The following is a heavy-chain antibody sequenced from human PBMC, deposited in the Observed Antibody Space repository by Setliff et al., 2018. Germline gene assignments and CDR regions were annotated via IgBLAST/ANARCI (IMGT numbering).Heavy chain of an antibody. Sequence: PSETLSLTCSVSSGSMRNYYWIWIRQPAGEGLEWIGRIYTSGSTNYNPSLKRRVTISLEMSTNQFSLTLGSVTAADTAVYYCARPHGGDYAFDIWGQGTMVTVSS. CDR2: IYTSGST. D-gene: IGHD4-17*01. CDR1: SGSMRNYY. V-gene: IGHV4-4*07. CDR3: ARPHGGDYAFDI. J-gene: IGHJ3*02.